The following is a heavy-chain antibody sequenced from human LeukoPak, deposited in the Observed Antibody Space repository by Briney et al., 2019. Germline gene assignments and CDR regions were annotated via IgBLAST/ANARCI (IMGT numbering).Heavy chain of an antibody. CDR2: TSTNGDTT. J-gene: IGHJ5*02. CDR3: VKDYSREWNGHWFDT. V-gene: IGHV3-64D*09. CDR1: GFTFSNYF. Sequence: GGSLTLSCSASGFTFSNYFMHWVRQAPGKGLEYVSATSTNGDTTYYTDSVKGRFTISRENSKNTLSLQMSSLRAEDTAVYFCVKDYSREWNGHWFDTWGQGTLVTVSS. D-gene: IGHD1-1*01.